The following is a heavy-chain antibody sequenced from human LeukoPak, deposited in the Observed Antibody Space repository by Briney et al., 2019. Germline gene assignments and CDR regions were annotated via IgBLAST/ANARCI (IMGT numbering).Heavy chain of an antibody. J-gene: IGHJ4*02. Sequence: SETLSLTCTVSGGSISGYYWSWIRQAAGKGLEWIGRIHTSGNTNYNPSLKSRVTISLDTSKNQFSLKLTSVTAADTAVYYCARDYQGGYGDKTVDYWGQGTLVTVSS. D-gene: IGHD5-18*01. CDR1: GGSISGYY. CDR2: IHTSGNT. CDR3: ARDYQGGYGDKTVDY. V-gene: IGHV4-4*07.